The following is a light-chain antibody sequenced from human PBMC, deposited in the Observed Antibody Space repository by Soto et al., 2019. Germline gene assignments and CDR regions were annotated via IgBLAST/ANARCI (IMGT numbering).Light chain of an antibody. J-gene: IGKJ1*01. Sequence: DIQMTPSPSTMSASVGDRVTITFPASQSISSWLAWYQQKPGKAPKLLIYDASSLESGFPSRFSGSGSGTEFTFTISSLQPDDFASYYCQQYKSYPWTFGQGTKVDIK. V-gene: IGKV1-5*01. CDR3: QQYKSYPWT. CDR2: DAS. CDR1: QSISSW.